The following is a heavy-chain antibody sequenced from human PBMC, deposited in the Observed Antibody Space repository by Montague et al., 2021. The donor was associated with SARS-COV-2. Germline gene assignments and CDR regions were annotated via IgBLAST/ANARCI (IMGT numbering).Heavy chain of an antibody. V-gene: IGHV4-30-2*04. D-gene: IGHD2-15*01. CDR2: FHSRST. Sequence: FHSRSTYYNPSLKSRVTISVDTSKNQFSLKLSSVTAADTAVYYCARERRYCSGGSCYSGWFDPWGQGTLVTVSS. J-gene: IGHJ5*02. CDR3: ARERRYCSGGSCYSGWFDP.